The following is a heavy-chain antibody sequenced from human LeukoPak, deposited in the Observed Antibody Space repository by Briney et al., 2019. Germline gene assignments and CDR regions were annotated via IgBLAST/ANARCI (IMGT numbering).Heavy chain of an antibody. Sequence: SETLSLTCTLSGGSISTYYWSWIRQPPGKGLEWIGYIYHSGSTNYNPSLKSRVTISVDTSKNQFSLKLSSVTAADTAVYYCARDRSSGLPYYYYYMDVWGKGTTITVSS. J-gene: IGHJ6*03. CDR2: IYHSGST. CDR1: GGSISTYY. V-gene: IGHV4-59*12. CDR3: ARDRSSGLPYYYYYMDV. D-gene: IGHD6-19*01.